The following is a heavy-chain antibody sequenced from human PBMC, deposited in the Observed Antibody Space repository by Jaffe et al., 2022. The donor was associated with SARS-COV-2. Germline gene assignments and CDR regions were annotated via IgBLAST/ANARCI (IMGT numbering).Heavy chain of an antibody. J-gene: IGHJ4*02. CDR3: ATEGAGTFYNVYYFDN. CDR1: GVTFSSYA. V-gene: IGHV3-23*01. Sequence: EMQLLESGGDLVQPGGSLRLSCAAAGVTFSSYAMSWVRQAPGKGLEWVSGIVGSADVTYYADSVKGRFIISRDNSKNTLYLQMHSLQADDTAVYYCATEGAGTFYNVYYFDNWGQGTLVTVSS. D-gene: IGHD3-10*01. CDR2: IVGSADVT.